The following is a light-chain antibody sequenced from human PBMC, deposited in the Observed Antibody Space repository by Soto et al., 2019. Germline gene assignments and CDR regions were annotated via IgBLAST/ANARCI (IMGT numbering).Light chain of an antibody. CDR3: QQSYSTLGFT. Sequence: DIQMTQYPSSLSASVGDRVTITCRASQSISSYLNWYQQKPGKAPKLLIYAASSLQSGVPSRFSGSGSGTDFTLTISSLQPEDFATYYCQQSYSTLGFTFGPGTKVDIK. CDR2: AAS. J-gene: IGKJ3*01. CDR1: QSISSY. V-gene: IGKV1-39*01.